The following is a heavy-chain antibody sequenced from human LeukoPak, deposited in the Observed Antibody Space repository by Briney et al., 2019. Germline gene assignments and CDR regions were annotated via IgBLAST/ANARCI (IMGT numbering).Heavy chain of an antibody. CDR1: GGSISSSSYY. Sequence: SETLSLTCTVSGGSISSSSYYWGWIRQPPGKALEWIGSIYYSGSTYYNPSLKSRVTISVDTSKNQFSLKLSSVTAADTAVYYCARAYCSGGSCYSVDYWGQGTLVTVSS. V-gene: IGHV4-39*07. D-gene: IGHD2-15*01. CDR3: ARAYCSGGSCYSVDY. CDR2: IYYSGST. J-gene: IGHJ4*02.